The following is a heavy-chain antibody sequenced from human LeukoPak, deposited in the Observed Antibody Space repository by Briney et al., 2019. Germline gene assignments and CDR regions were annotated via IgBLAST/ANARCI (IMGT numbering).Heavy chain of an antibody. V-gene: IGHV3-30*04. D-gene: IGHD3-22*01. Sequence: PGGSLRLSCAASGFTFSSYAMHWVRQAPGKGLEWVAVISSDGSNKYYADSMKGRFTISRDNSKNTLYLQMNSLRGEDTAVYSCARVYYDSSGPDVYWGQGTLVTVSS. J-gene: IGHJ4*02. CDR2: ISSDGSNK. CDR3: ARVYYDSSGPDVY. CDR1: GFTFSSYA.